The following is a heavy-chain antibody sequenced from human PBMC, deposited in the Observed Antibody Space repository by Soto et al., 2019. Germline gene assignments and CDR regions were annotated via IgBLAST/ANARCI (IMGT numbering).Heavy chain of an antibody. V-gene: IGHV2-5*01. J-gene: IGHJ4*02. Sequence: QITLQESGHTLVKPTQTLTLTCTFSGFSFTTAGVAVGWIRQTPGGALEWLTLICYNDDRSFSPSLKTRLTITGDTSKNQVVLSLTNVDPGDTAIYFCAHSDGGYEIIYFDFWGQGIPVTVSS. CDR3: AHSDGGYEIIYFDF. D-gene: IGHD5-12*01. CDR2: ICYNDDR. CDR1: GFSFTTAGVA.